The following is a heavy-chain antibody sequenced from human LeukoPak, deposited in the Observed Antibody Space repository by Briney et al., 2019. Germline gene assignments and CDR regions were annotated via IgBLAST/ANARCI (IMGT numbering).Heavy chain of an antibody. J-gene: IGHJ6*02. V-gene: IGHV3-9*01. CDR2: ISWNSGSI. CDR3: AKGIAARLTYYGMDV. D-gene: IGHD6-6*01. Sequence: GGSLRLSCAASGFTFDDYAMHWVRQAPGKGLEWVSGISWNSGSIGYADSVKGRFTISRDNAKNSLYLQMNSLRAEDAALYYCAKGIAARLTYYGMDVWGQGTTVTVSS. CDR1: GFTFDDYA.